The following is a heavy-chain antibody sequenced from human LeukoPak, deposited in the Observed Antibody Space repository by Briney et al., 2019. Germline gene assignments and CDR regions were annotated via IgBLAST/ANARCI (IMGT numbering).Heavy chain of an antibody. Sequence: ASVKVSCKASGYTFTSYGISWVRQAPGQGLEWMGWISAYNGNTNYAQKLQGRVTMNTDTSTSTAYMELRSLRYDDTAVYYCATGVYYYDSSGYIDYWGQGTLVTVSS. CDR3: ATGVYYYDSSGYIDY. CDR1: GYTFTSYG. CDR2: ISAYNGNT. D-gene: IGHD3-22*01. J-gene: IGHJ4*02. V-gene: IGHV1-18*01.